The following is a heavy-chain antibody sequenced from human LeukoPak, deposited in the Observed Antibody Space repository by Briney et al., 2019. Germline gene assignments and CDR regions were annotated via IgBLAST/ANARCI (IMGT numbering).Heavy chain of an antibody. J-gene: IGHJ4*02. CDR3: ASYDSSGINFDY. CDR1: GGSISSSSYY. D-gene: IGHD3-22*01. V-gene: IGHV4-39*01. Sequence: PSETLSLTCTVSGGSISSSSYYWGWIRQPPGKGLEWIGSIYYSGSTYYNPSLKSRVTISVDTSKNQFSLKLSSVTAADTAVYYCASYDSSGINFDYWGQGTLVTVSS. CDR2: IYYSGST.